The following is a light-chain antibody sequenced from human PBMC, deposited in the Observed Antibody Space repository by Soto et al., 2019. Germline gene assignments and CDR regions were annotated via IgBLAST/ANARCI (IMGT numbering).Light chain of an antibody. CDR2: EVT. CDR1: DVGSYNL. CDR3: SSYAGSTIHYV. V-gene: IGLV2-23*02. J-gene: IGLJ1*01. Sequence: QSVLTQPASVSGSPGQSITISCTGSDVGSYNLVSWYQQHPGKAPKLMIYEVTKRPSGVSNRFSGSKSGNTASLTISGLQAEDEADYYCSSYAGSTIHYVFGTR.